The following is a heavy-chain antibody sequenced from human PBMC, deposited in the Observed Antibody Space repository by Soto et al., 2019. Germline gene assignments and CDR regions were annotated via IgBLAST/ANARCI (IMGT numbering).Heavy chain of an antibody. CDR2: ISSDGSRT. CDR1: GFTFSNFW. Sequence: GGSPRLSCAASGFTFSNFWMHWVRQAPGKGLVWVSRISSDGSRTSYADSVKGRFTISRDNAKNTLYLQMNSLRAEDTAVYYCASEPNDSTGYYPTYFDSWGQGALVTVSS. V-gene: IGHV3-74*01. CDR3: ASEPNDSTGYYPTYFDS. D-gene: IGHD3-22*01. J-gene: IGHJ4*02.